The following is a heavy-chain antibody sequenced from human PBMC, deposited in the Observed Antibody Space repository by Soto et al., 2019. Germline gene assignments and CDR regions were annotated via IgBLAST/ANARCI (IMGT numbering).Heavy chain of an antibody. Sequence: QVQLQESGPGLVKPSQTLSLTCTVSGGSFSSGGYYWSWIRQHPGKGLEWIGYLYYSGSTYYNPSLKSRVTISGDTSKNQCSLKLSSVTAADTAVYYCARGTARREGDYWGQGTLVTVSS. V-gene: IGHV4-31*03. CDR3: ARGTARREGDY. CDR2: LYYSGST. J-gene: IGHJ4*02. D-gene: IGHD6-6*01. CDR1: GGSFSSGGYY.